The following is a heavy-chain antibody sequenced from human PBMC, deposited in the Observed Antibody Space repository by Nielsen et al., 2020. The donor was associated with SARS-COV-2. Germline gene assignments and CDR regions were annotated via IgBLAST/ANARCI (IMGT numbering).Heavy chain of an antibody. D-gene: IGHD3-22*01. Sequence: SVQVSCQVSGYTLTELSMHWVRQAPGNGLEWMGGFDPEDGETINAQKFQGRVTITEDTSTDTAYMELSSLRSEDTAVYYCARHRTFQYYYDSSGYYYDAFDIWGQGTMVTVSS. V-gene: IGHV1-24*01. CDR1: GYTLTELS. CDR2: FDPEDGET. J-gene: IGHJ3*02. CDR3: ARHRTFQYYYDSSGYYYDAFDI.